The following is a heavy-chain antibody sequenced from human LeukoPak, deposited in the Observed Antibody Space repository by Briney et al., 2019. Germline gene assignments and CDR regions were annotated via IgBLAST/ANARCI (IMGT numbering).Heavy chain of an antibody. V-gene: IGHV4-34*01. CDR1: GGSFGGYY. D-gene: IGHD1-26*01. J-gene: IGHJ4*02. Sequence: SETLSLTCAVYGGSFGGYYWSWIRQPPGKGLEWIGEINHSGSTNYNPSLKSRVTISVDTSENQFSLKLSSVTAADTAVYYCARGLGGYDYWGQGTLVTVSS. CDR2: INHSGST. CDR3: ARGLGGYDY.